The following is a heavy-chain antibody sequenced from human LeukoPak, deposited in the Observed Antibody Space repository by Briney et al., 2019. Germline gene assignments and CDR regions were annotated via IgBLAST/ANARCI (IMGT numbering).Heavy chain of an antibody. CDR1: GFTFSVYE. J-gene: IGHJ4*02. CDR3: AKRGVAAGRQYYIDY. D-gene: IGHD6-13*01. CDR2: ISSIGTTI. Sequence: GGSLRLSCAASGFTFSVYEMNWVRQAPGKGLEWVSYISSIGTTIYYADSVKGRFTISRDNSKNTLYLQVNSLRAEDTAVYYCAKRGVAAGRQYYIDYWGQGTLVTVSS. V-gene: IGHV3-48*03.